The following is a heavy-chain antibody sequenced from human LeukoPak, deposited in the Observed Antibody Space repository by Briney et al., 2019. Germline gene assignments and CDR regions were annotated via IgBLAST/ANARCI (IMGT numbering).Heavy chain of an antibody. V-gene: IGHV3-7*04. D-gene: IGHD1-1*01. CDR3: ARVQTGTTNWFDP. J-gene: IGHJ5*02. Sequence: GSLRLSCAASGFPLSTYWMSWVRQAPGKGLEWVANINRDGSGKYYVDSVRGRFTISRDNAKNSLYLQMNSLRAEDTAVYYCARVQTGTTNWFDPWGQGTLVTVSS. CDR1: GFPLSTYW. CDR2: INRDGSGK.